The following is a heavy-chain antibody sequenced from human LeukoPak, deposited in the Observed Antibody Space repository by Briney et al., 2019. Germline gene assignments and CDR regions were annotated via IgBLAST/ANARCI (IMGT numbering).Heavy chain of an antibody. D-gene: IGHD6-25*01. J-gene: IGHJ4*02. CDR3: AREHSSSGWGYFDY. Sequence: GGSLRLSCAASGFTFSSYSMNWVRQAPGKGLEWVSSISSSSSFTYYADSVEGRFTISRDNAKNSLYLQMNSLRVEDTAVYYCAREHSSSGWGYFDYWGQGALVTVSS. CDR1: GFTFSSYS. CDR2: ISSSSSFT. V-gene: IGHV3-21*01.